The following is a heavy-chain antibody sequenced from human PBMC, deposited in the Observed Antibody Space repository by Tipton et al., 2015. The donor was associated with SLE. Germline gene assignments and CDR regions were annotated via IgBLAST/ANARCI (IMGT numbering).Heavy chain of an antibody. Sequence: SLRLSCAASGFTFSSYAMHWVRQAPGKGLEWVAVISYDGSNKYYADSVKGRFTISRDNSKNTLYLQMNSLRAEDTAVYYCAREDRLSGLVVPAAMDYWGQGTLVTVSS. J-gene: IGHJ4*02. CDR3: AREDRLSGLVVPAAMDY. CDR2: ISYDGSNK. V-gene: IGHV3-30-3*01. CDR1: GFTFSSYA. D-gene: IGHD2-2*01.